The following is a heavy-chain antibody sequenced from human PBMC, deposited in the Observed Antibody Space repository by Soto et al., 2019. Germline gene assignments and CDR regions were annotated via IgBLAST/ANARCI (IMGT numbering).Heavy chain of an antibody. V-gene: IGHV4-34*01. J-gene: IGHJ4*02. D-gene: IGHD6-13*01. Sequence: SETLSLNCAVYGGSFSGYSWSWIRQPPGKGLEWIGEINPSGSTNYNPSLKSRVTISIDKSKNQFSLKLSSVTTADTAVYYCARGVLGYSSSWYTNWGQGTLVTVSS. CDR2: INPSGST. CDR1: GGSFSGYS. CDR3: ARGVLGYSSSWYTN.